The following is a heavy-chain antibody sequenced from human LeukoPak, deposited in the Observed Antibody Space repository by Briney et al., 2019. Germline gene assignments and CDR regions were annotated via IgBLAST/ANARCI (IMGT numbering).Heavy chain of an antibody. V-gene: IGHV4-59*01. CDR3: ARYYYGSGSWTFDY. CDR2: IYYSGST. D-gene: IGHD3-10*01. J-gene: IGHJ4*02. CDR1: GGSISSGYY. Sequence: SETLSLTCTVSGGSISSGYYWTWIRQPPGKGPEWIGYIYYSGSTSYNPSLKSRVTISVDTSKNQFSLKLSSVSAADTVVYYCARYYYGSGSWTFDYWGQGTLVTVSA.